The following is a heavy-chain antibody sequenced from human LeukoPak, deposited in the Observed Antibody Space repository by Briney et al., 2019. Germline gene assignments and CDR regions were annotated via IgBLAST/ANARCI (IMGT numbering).Heavy chain of an antibody. V-gene: IGHV3-30*18. CDR1: GFTFSSYG. Sequence: GGSLRLSCAASGFTFSSYGMHWVHQAPGKGLEWVAVISYDGSNKYYADSVKGRFTISRDNSKNTLYLQMNSLRAEDTAVYYCAKEAVVSGSYFVGSYYYYYYMDVWGKGTTVTVSS. CDR3: AKEAVVSGSYFVGSYYYYYYMDV. D-gene: IGHD3-10*01. CDR2: ISYDGSNK. J-gene: IGHJ6*03.